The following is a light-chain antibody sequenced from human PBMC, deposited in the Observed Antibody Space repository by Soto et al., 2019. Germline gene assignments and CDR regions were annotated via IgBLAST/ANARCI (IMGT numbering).Light chain of an antibody. Sequence: QLVLTQPASVSGSPGQSITISCTGTSSDVGGYNYVSWYQQHPGKAPKLMIYDVSNRPSGVSYRFSGSKSGNTASLTISGLQAEDEADYYCSSYTSSSTLVVFGGGTKVTVL. J-gene: IGLJ2*01. CDR2: DVS. CDR3: SSYTSSSTLVV. CDR1: SSDVGGYNY. V-gene: IGLV2-14*01.